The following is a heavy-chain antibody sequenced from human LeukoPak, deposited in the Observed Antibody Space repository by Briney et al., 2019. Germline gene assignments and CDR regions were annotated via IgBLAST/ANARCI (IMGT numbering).Heavy chain of an antibody. CDR2: ISYGGSNK. J-gene: IGHJ4*02. CDR3: ARGDDILTGYYYYFDY. Sequence: GGSLRLSCTASGFTFGDYAMSWFRQAPGKGLEWVAVISYGGSNKYYADSVKGRFTISRDNSKNTLYLQMNSLRAEDTAVYYCARGDDILTGYYYYFDYWGQGTLVTVSS. D-gene: IGHD3-9*01. CDR1: GFTFGDYA. V-gene: IGHV3-30-3*01.